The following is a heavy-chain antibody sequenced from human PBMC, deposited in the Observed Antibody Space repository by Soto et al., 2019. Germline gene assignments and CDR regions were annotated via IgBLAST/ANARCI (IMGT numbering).Heavy chain of an antibody. CDR1: RGSISSYY. V-gene: IGHV4-59*12. J-gene: IGHJ5*02. CDR3: ARGRVRYFDWLPSFDP. D-gene: IGHD3-9*01. CDR2: ISYSGNT. Sequence: PSETLSLTCTVSRGSISSYYWSWIRQPPGKGLEWIGYISYSGNTNYNASLKSRVTISVDTSTNQFSLKLSSVTAADTAVYYCARGRVRYFDWLPSFDPWGQGTLVTVSS.